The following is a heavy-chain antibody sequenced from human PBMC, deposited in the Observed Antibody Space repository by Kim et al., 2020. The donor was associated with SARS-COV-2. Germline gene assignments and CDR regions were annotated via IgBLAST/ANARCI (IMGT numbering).Heavy chain of an antibody. CDR3: AKITAMVTGERGFDY. V-gene: IGHV3-23*01. J-gene: IGHJ4*02. Sequence: SVKGRFTISRDNSKNTLYLQMNSLRAEDTAVYYCAKITAMVTGERGFDYWGQGTLVTVSS. D-gene: IGHD5-18*01.